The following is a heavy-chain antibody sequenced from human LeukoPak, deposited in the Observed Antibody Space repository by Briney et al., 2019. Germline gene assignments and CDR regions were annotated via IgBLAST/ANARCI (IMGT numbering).Heavy chain of an antibody. Sequence: PGGSLRLSCAASGFTFSNYWMHWVRQVPGKGLVWVSRINGDRSSTSYADSVKGRFTISRDNAKNTLYLQMNSLRAEDTAVYYCARDPAGLSSVWGQGTMVTVSS. J-gene: IGHJ3*01. CDR3: ARDPAGLSSV. D-gene: IGHD2-15*01. V-gene: IGHV3-74*01. CDR1: GFTFSNYW. CDR2: INGDRSST.